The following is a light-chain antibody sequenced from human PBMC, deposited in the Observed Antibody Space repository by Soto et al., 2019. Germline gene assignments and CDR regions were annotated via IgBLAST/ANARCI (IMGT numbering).Light chain of an antibody. CDR1: QTISSY. V-gene: IGKV1-39*01. J-gene: IGKJ1*01. CDR3: QQSYSTPGT. CDR2: AAS. Sequence: DIPMTQSPSSLSASVGDRVTITCRASQTISSYLNWYQQKPGKDPNLLIYAASSLQSGVPSRFSGSGSGTDFTLTISSLQPEDFATYYCQQSYSTPGTFGQGTKVEIK.